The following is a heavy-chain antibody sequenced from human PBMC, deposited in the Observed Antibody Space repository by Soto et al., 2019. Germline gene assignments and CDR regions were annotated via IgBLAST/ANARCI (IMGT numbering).Heavy chain of an antibody. CDR2: IYYSGST. Sequence: PSETLYLTCTVSGGSISSYYWSWIRQPPGKGLEWIGYIYYSGSTNYNPSLKSRVTISVDTSKNQFSLKLSSVTAADTAVYYCARLEQHCSSTSCYRHFDYWGQGTLVTVSS. CDR3: ARLEQHCSSTSCYRHFDY. CDR1: GGSISSYY. V-gene: IGHV4-59*08. J-gene: IGHJ4*02. D-gene: IGHD2-2*01.